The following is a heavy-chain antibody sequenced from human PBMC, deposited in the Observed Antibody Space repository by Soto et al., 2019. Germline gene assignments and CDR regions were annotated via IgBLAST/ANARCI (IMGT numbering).Heavy chain of an antibody. J-gene: IGHJ4*02. D-gene: IGHD1-26*01. CDR3: ARDDSGFSGSHYIDYFNY. Sequence: ASVKVSCKASGYTFTSYGSRWVRQAPGQGLEWMGWISAYNGNTNYAQKLQGRVTFTRDTSAGTVYMQLSSLTSEDTAVYYCARDDSGFSGSHYIDYFNYWGQGALVTVSS. CDR2: ISAYNGNT. V-gene: IGHV1-18*01. CDR1: GYTFTSYG.